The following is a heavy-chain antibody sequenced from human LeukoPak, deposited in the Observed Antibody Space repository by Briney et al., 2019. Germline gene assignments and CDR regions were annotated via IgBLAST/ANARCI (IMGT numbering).Heavy chain of an antibody. CDR3: ARDASDNWNYKTAFDI. D-gene: IGHD1-7*01. Sequence: VASVKVSCKASGYTFTSYGISWVRQAPGQGLEWMGWISAYNGNTNYAQKLQGRVTMTTDTSTSTAYMELGSLRSDDTAVYYCARDASDNWNYKTAFDIWGQGTMVTVSS. V-gene: IGHV1-18*01. CDR1: GYTFTSYG. CDR2: ISAYNGNT. J-gene: IGHJ3*02.